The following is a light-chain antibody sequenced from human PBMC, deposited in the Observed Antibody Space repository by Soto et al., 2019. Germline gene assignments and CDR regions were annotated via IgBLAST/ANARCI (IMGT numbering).Light chain of an antibody. CDR2: GTS. Sequence: EIVLTQSPGTLSLSPGERATLSCSAIQSVSSSYLAWYQQKPGQAPRLLIYGTSARATGIPATFSGSGSGTEFTLTISSLQSEDFAIYYCQQYDNWPSVTFGGGTKVDIK. CDR3: QQYDNWPSVT. J-gene: IGKJ4*01. V-gene: IGKV3-15*01. CDR1: QSVSSSY.